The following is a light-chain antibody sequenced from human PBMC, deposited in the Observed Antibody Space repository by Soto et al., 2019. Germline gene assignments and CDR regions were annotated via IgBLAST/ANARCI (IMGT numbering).Light chain of an antibody. J-gene: IGLJ2*01. CDR3: QTWGSGPVV. Sequence: QLVLTQSPSASASLGASVKLTCTLSSGHSSYAIAWHQQQPEKGPRYLMKLNSDGSHSKGDGIPDRFSGSSSGAERYRTISSLQSEDEADYYCQTWGSGPVVFGGGTKLTVL. CDR2: LNSDGSH. CDR1: SGHSSYA. V-gene: IGLV4-69*01.